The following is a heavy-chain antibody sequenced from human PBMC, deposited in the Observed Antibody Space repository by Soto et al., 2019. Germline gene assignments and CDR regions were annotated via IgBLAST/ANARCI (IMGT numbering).Heavy chain of an antibody. D-gene: IGHD5-12*01. CDR2: ISYDGSKK. J-gene: IGHJ4*02. CDR1: GFTLSDFA. CDR3: ASPVGGCDPYFDY. V-gene: IGHV3-30-3*01. Sequence: QVQLVESGGGVVQPGKSLRLSCAASGFTLSDFAMHWVRQAPGKGLEWVAVISYDGSKKYLADSVKGRFNISRDNSNNAMYLQMKRLRPADTAVYHCASPVGGCDPYFDYWGPGALVTVSS.